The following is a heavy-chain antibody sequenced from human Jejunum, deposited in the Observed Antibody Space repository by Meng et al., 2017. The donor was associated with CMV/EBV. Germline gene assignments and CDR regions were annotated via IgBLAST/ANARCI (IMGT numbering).Heavy chain of an antibody. V-gene: IGHV3-74*01. CDR1: GFTFSSYW. CDR2: INSDGSHT. J-gene: IGHJ4*02. Sequence: EVQLVESXXGXVXXGGXLRLSCAASGFTFSSYWMHWVRQAPGKGLVWVSRINSDGSHTSNADSVKGRFTISRDNAKNTLYLQMSTLRAEDTAVYYCARSLNSGSYPDYWGQGTLVTVSS. D-gene: IGHD1-26*01. CDR3: ARSLNSGSYPDY.